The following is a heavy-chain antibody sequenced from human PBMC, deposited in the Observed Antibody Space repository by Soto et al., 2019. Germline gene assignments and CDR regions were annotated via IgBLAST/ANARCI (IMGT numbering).Heavy chain of an antibody. CDR1: GFTFSSYA. V-gene: IGHV3-74*02. Sequence: EVQLLESGGGLVQPGGSLRLSCAASGFTFSSYAMSWVRQAPGKGLVWVSRASPDGTSTSYADSVKGRFTISRDNAKNTLYMQMNSLRAEDTAVYYCTRHGSGDYFLFDPWGQGTQVTVSS. CDR2: ASPDGTST. D-gene: IGHD4-17*01. CDR3: TRHGSGDYFLFDP. J-gene: IGHJ5*02.